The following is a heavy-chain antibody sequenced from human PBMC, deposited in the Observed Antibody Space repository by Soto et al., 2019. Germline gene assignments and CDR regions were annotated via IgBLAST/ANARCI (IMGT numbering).Heavy chain of an antibody. CDR3: AGDVGG. Sequence: EVQLVESGGGLVQRGGSLRLSCAASGITVYNNYMSWVRQAPGKGLEWVSVIYSGGSTSYADSVKGRFTISRDGSKNTVYLQMNSLRAEDTAVYYCAGDVGGWGRGTTVTVSS. D-gene: IGHD1-26*01. V-gene: IGHV3-66*01. J-gene: IGHJ6*04. CDR2: IYSGGST. CDR1: GITVYNNY.